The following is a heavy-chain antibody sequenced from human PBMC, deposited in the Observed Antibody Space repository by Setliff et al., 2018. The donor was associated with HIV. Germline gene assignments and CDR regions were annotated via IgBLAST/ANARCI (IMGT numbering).Heavy chain of an antibody. CDR3: ARERPGDHYESTGYQPADWFDP. CDR1: GGTFSSYA. CDR2: IIPISGTV. V-gene: IGHV1-69*06. J-gene: IGHJ5*02. Sequence: ASVKVSCKASGGTFSSYAISWVRQAPGQGLEWMGGIIPISGTVNYAQKFWGRVTITADKSTSTTYMEVSSLRSEDTAVYYCARERPGDHYESTGYQPADWFDPWGQGTLVTVSS. D-gene: IGHD3-22*01.